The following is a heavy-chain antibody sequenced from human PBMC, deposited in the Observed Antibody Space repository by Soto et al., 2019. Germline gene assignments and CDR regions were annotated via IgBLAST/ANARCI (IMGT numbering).Heavy chain of an antibody. J-gene: IGHJ4*02. D-gene: IGHD2-21*01. CDR1: GFTFSSYA. CDR3: AKATSATCTGSICYSFDY. V-gene: IGHV3-23*01. Sequence: GRSLRLSCVASGFTFSSYAMSWVRQAPGQRLEWVATFSGGRDTTWHADSVKGRFTVSRDGSKNTLSLQMNSLRPEDTALYYCAKATSATCTGSICYSFDYWGQGTLVTVSS. CDR2: FSGGRDTT.